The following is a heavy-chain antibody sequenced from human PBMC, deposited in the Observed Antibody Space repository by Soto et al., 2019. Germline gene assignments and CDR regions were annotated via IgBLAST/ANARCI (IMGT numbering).Heavy chain of an antibody. CDR2: ISGSGGST. J-gene: IGHJ4*02. D-gene: IGHD2-15*01. Sequence: GGSLRLSCAASGFTFSSYAMSWVRQAPGKGLEWVSAISGSGGSTYYADSVKGRFTISRDNSKNTLYLQMNSLRAEDTAVYYCAKRYCSGGSCYLDYWGQGTLVTVSS. CDR3: AKRYCSGGSCYLDY. CDR1: GFTFSSYA. V-gene: IGHV3-23*01.